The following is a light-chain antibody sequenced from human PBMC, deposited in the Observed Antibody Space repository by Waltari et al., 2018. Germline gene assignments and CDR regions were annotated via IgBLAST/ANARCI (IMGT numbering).Light chain of an antibody. J-gene: IGKJ4*01. Sequence: EKVMTQSPATLSLSPGEGATLPCRASQTIGNYLAWYQQRPGQAPRLLISGASTRASGIPARFSGSGSGTEFTLTITRTQSEDFAVYYCQQYYDWPLTFGGGTKVEIK. CDR3: QQYYDWPLT. V-gene: IGKV3-15*01. CDR1: QTIGNY. CDR2: GAS.